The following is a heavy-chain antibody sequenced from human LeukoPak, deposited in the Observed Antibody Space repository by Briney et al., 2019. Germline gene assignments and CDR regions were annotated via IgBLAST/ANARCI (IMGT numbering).Heavy chain of an antibody. CDR1: GYSFTSYW. J-gene: IGHJ5*02. V-gene: IGHV5-51*01. D-gene: IGHD5-18*01. CDR2: IYPGDSDT. Sequence: GESLKISCKGSGYSFTSYWIGWVRQMPGKGLEWMGIIYPGDSDTRYSPSFQGQVTISADKSISTAYLQWSSLKASDTAMCYCARRHTAMGRGTYWFDPWGQGTLVTVSS. CDR3: ARRHTAMGRGTYWFDP.